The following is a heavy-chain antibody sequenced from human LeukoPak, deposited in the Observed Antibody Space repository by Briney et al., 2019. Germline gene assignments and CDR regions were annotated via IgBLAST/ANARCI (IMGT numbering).Heavy chain of an antibody. CDR3: ERGNSYGMDV. CDR1: EFTFSKFG. CDR2: ISWDGGST. D-gene: IGHD2/OR15-2a*01. J-gene: IGHJ6*02. Sequence: PGGSLRLSCAASEFTFSKFGMHWVRQAPGKGLAWVSCISWDGGSTTYADSVKGRFTLSRDNAQNTLCLQMKGLRAEDTSVYYCERGNSYGMDVWGQGTPVTVSS. V-gene: IGHV3-74*03.